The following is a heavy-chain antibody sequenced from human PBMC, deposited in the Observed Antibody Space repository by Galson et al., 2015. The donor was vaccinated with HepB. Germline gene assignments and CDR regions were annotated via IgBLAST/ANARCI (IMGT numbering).Heavy chain of an antibody. CDR2: ISGSGGST. D-gene: IGHD6-13*01. Sequence: SLRLSCAASGFTFSSYAMSWVRQTPGKGLEWVSAISGSGGSTYYADSVKGRFTISRDNSKNTLYLQMNSLRAEDTAVYYCAKSPPAAAGSYYYYYYYMDVWGKGTTVTVSS. CDR1: GFTFSSYA. CDR3: AKSPPAAAGSYYYYYYYMDV. V-gene: IGHV3-23*01. J-gene: IGHJ6*03.